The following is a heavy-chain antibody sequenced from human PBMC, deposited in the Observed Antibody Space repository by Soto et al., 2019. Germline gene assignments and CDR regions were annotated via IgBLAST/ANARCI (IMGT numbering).Heavy chain of an antibody. CDR3: AKASEKGPRITIFGVVIADWFDP. CDR1: GFTFSSYA. D-gene: IGHD3-3*01. J-gene: IGHJ5*02. Sequence: GGSLRLSCAASGFTFSSYAMSWVRQAPGKGLEWVSAISGSGGSTYYADSVKGRFTISRDNSKNTLYLQMNSLRAEDTAVYYCAKASEKGPRITIFGVVIADWFDPWGQGTLVTVSS. CDR2: ISGSGGST. V-gene: IGHV3-23*01.